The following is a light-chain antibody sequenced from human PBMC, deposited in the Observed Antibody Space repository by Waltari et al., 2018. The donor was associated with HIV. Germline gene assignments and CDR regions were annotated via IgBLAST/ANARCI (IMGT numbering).Light chain of an antibody. CDR3: QQYNNWPPEIT. CDR2: GAS. CDR1: QSVSSN. V-gene: IGKV3-15*01. J-gene: IGKJ3*01. Sequence: EPVMTQSPDTLSVSPGERAPLSRSASQSVSSNLAWYQQKPGQAPRLLVFGASTRATGIPARFSGSGSGTEFTITISSLQSEDFAVYYCQQYNNWPPEITFGPGTKVDIK.